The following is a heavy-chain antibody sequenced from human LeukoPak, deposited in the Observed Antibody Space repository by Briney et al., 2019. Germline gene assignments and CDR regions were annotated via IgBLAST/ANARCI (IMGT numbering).Heavy chain of an antibody. CDR3: ARMTMSGRDNWFDP. CDR2: LNPNSGDT. D-gene: IGHD5-24*01. J-gene: IGHJ5*02. CDR1: GYTFTNYG. Sequence: ASVKVSCKASGYTFTNYGISWVRQAPGQGLEWMGWLNPNSGDTGYAQKFHDRVTITRNTSINTAYMELSSLRSEDTAVYYCARMTMSGRDNWFDPWGQGTLVTVSS. V-gene: IGHV1-8*01.